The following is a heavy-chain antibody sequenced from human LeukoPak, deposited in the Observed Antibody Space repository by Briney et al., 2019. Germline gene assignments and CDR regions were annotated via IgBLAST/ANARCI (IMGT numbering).Heavy chain of an antibody. D-gene: IGHD5-18*01. J-gene: IGHJ4*02. CDR2: IYYSGST. CDR1: GYSISSGYY. V-gene: IGHV4-61*01. CDR3: ARWSGGYSYGYIDY. Sequence: PSETLSLTCTVSGYSISSGYYWGWIRQPPGKGLEWIGYIYYSGSTNYNPSLKSRVTISVDTSKNQFSLKLSSVTAADTAVYYCARWSGGYSYGYIDYWGQGTLVTVPS.